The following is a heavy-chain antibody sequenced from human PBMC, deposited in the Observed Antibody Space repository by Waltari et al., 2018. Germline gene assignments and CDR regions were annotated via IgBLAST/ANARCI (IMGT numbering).Heavy chain of an antibody. D-gene: IGHD2-21*01. CDR2: ISTIFGTA. J-gene: IGHJ3*02. CDR1: GGTFSSYA. Sequence: QVQLVQSGAEVKKPGSSVKVACKASGGTFSSYAISWVRPAPGQGLEWMGRISTIFGTANYAQKFQGRGTITADKSTSTAYMELSSLRSEDTAVYYCARPYCGGDCYSARAFDIWGQGTMVTVSS. V-gene: IGHV1-69*08. CDR3: ARPYCGGDCYSARAFDI.